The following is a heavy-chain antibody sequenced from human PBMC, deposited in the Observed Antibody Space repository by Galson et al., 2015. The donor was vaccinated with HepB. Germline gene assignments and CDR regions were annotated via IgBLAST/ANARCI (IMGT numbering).Heavy chain of an antibody. CDR2: IKEDESEK. CDR3: ARFAGGGYSTSWYRSGFDC. D-gene: IGHD6-13*01. J-gene: IGHJ4*02. Sequence: SLRLSCAAAGFTFSGYWMTWVRQAPGKGLEWVANIKEDESEKYYVDSVKGRFTISRDNAKNSLYLQLNSLRAEDTAVYFCARFAGGGYSTSWYRSGFDCWGQGTLVIVSS. V-gene: IGHV3-7*05. CDR1: GFTFSGYW.